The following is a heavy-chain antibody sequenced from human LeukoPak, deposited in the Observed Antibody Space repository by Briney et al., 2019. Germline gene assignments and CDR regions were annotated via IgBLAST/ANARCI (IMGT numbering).Heavy chain of an antibody. J-gene: IGHJ4*02. CDR1: GYTFTGYY. CDR3: ARGPSTRGALGYCSSTSCYEVGGYYFDY. D-gene: IGHD2-2*01. Sequence: ASVKVSCRASGYTFTGYYMHWVRQAPGQGLEWMGWINPNSGGTNYAQKFQGRVTMTRDTSISTAYMELSRLRSDDTAVYYCARGPSTRGALGYCSSTSCYEVGGYYFDYWGQGTLVTVSS. CDR2: INPNSGGT. V-gene: IGHV1-2*02.